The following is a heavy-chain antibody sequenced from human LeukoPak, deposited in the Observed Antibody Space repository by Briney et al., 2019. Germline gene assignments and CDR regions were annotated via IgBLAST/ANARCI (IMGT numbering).Heavy chain of an antibody. J-gene: IGHJ4*02. CDR3: ARDLGGEWGSWFDY. V-gene: IGHV4-59*13. CDR1: GGSISSYY. CDR2: IYYSGST. D-gene: IGHD6-13*01. Sequence: SETLSLTCTVSGGSISSYYWSWIRQPPGKGLEWIGYIYYSGSTNYNPSLKSRVTISVDTSKNQFSLKLSSVTAADTAVYYCARDLGGEWGSWFDYWGQGTLVTVSS.